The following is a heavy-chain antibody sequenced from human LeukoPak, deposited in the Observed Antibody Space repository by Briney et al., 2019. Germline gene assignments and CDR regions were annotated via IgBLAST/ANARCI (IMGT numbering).Heavy chain of an antibody. Sequence: TGGSLRLSCEASPFIFSGHWLNWVRQTPGKGLEWVASIKEDGSERQYVDSVKGRFSISRDNTKGSLFLQLNSLRVEDTAIYYCARGLVTAPRSTLDIWGQGTKVTVAS. V-gene: IGHV3-7*04. J-gene: IGHJ3*02. CDR2: IKEDGSER. CDR1: PFIFSGHW. D-gene: IGHD2-21*02. CDR3: ARGLVTAPRSTLDI.